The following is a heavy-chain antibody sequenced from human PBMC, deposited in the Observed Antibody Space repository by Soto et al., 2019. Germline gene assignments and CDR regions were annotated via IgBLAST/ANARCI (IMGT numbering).Heavy chain of an antibody. CDR2: IIPIFGTA. V-gene: IGHV1-69*01. CDR3: ARDLPTMVYAIGRMGLVI. CDR1: GGTFSSYA. D-gene: IGHD2-8*01. Sequence: QVQLVQSGAEVKKPGSSVKVSCKASGGTFSSYAISWVRQAPGQGLEWMGGIIPIFGTANYAQKFQGRVTITADESTSTAYKELSSLRSEDTAVYYCARDLPTMVYAIGRMGLVIWGQGTTVTVSS. J-gene: IGHJ6*02.